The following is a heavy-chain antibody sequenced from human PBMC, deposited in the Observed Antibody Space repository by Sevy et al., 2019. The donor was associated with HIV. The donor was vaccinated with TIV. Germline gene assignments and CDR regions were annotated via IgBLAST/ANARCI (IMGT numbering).Heavy chain of an antibody. CDR2: FDPEDGET. CDR3: ASPVGYYYDSSGYYYSDY. D-gene: IGHD3-22*01. V-gene: IGHV1-24*01. CDR1: GYTLTELS. J-gene: IGHJ4*02. Sequence: ASVKVSCKVSGYTLTELSMHWVRQAPGKGLEWMGGFDPEDGETIYAQKFQGRVTMTEDTSTDTAYMELSSLRSEDTTVYYCASPVGYYYDSSGYYYSDYCGQGTLVTVSS.